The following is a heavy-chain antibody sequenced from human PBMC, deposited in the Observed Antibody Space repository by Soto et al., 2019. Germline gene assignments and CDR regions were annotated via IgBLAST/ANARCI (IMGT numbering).Heavy chain of an antibody. CDR1: GGTFSSYA. CDR2: IIPILGIA. J-gene: IGHJ3*02. CDR3: ARDGILTGYHDAFDI. V-gene: IGHV1-69*10. D-gene: IGHD3-9*01. Sequence: ASVKFSCKASGGTFSSYAISWVRQAPGQGLEWMGGIIPILGIANYAQKFQGRVTITADKSTSTAYMELSSLRSEDTAVYYCARDGILTGYHDAFDIWGQGTMVTVSS.